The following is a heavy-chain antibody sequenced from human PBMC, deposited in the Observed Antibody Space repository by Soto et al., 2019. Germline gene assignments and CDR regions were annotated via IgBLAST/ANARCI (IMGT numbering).Heavy chain of an antibody. CDR1: GGSISSYY. V-gene: IGHV4-59*01. CDR2: IYYSGST. Sequence: QVQLQESGPGLVKPSETLSLTCTVSGGSISSYYWSWIRQPPGKGLEWIGYIYYSGSTNYNPSLTSRVTISVDTSKNQFSLKLSSVPAADTAVYYCARSRVLVPAAIPLYFDYWGQGTLVTVSS. D-gene: IGHD2-2*02. J-gene: IGHJ4*02. CDR3: ARSRVLVPAAIPLYFDY.